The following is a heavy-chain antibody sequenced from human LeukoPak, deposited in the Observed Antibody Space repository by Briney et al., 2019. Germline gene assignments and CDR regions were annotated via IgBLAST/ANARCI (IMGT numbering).Heavy chain of an antibody. CDR3: TRDDSSSWGFHWLDP. J-gene: IGHJ5*02. V-gene: IGHV3-49*04. Sequence: GGSLRLSCTASGFTFGDYAMSWVRQAPGKGLEWVGFIRSKAYGGTTEYAASVKGRFTISRDDSKSIAYLQMNSLKTEDTAVYYCTRDDSSSWGFHWLDPWGQGTLVTVSS. CDR2: IRSKAYGGTT. CDR1: GFTFGDYA. D-gene: IGHD6-13*01.